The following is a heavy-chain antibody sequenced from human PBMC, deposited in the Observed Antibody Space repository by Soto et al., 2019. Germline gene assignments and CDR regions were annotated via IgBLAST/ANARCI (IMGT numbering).Heavy chain of an antibody. Sequence: GASVKVSCKASGYTFTSYYMHWVRQAPGQGLEWMGIINPSGGSTSYAQKFQGRVTMTRDTSTSTVYMELSSLRSEDTAVYYCARDHNDSSGYYSDYFDYWGQGTLVTVSS. J-gene: IGHJ4*02. CDR3: ARDHNDSSGYYSDYFDY. CDR1: GYTFTSYY. CDR2: INPSGGST. V-gene: IGHV1-46*01. D-gene: IGHD3-22*01.